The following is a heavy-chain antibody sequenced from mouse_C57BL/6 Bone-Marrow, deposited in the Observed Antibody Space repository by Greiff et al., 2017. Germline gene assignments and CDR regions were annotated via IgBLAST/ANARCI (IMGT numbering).Heavy chain of an antibody. D-gene: IGHD1-1*01. J-gene: IGHJ1*03. CDR3: ARRDYYGSSDEYFDV. CDR2: INPNNGGT. Sequence: VQLQQSGPELVKPGASVKIPCKASGYTFTDYNMDWVKQSPGQSLEWIGDINPNNGGTIYTQKFKGKATLTVDKSSSTAYMELRSLTSEDTSVYDCARRDYYGSSDEYFDVWGTGTTVTVAS. CDR1: GYTFTDYN. V-gene: IGHV1-18*01.